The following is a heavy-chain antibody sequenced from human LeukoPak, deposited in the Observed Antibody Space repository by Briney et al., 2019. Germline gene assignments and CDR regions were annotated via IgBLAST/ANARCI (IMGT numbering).Heavy chain of an antibody. V-gene: IGHV4-38-2*01. D-gene: IGHD3-22*01. Sequence: SETLSLTCAVSGYFISSGYYWGWIRQPPGKGLEWIGSIYHSGSTYYNPSLKSRVTISVDTSKNQFSLKLSSVTAADTAVYYCARQTPSSGYYWGQGTLVTVSS. CDR3: ARQTPSSGYY. CDR1: GYFISSGYY. J-gene: IGHJ4*02. CDR2: IYHSGST.